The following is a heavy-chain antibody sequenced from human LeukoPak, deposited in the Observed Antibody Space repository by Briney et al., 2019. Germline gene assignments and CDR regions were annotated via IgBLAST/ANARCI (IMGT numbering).Heavy chain of an antibody. V-gene: IGHV4-38-2*02. CDR1: GYSISSGYY. D-gene: IGHD3-10*01. J-gene: IGHJ6*03. CDR2: AYTSGTT. CDR3: AGSYGYYYYMDV. Sequence: PSETLSLTCTVSGYSISSGYYWGWIRQPPGKGPEWIGRAYTSGTTNYNPSLKSRVTMSVDTSKNQFSLKLSSVTAADTAVYYCAGSYGYYYYMDVWGKGTTVTISS.